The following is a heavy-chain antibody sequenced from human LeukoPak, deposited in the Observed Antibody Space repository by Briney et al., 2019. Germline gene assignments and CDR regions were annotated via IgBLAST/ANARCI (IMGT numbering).Heavy chain of an antibody. V-gene: IGHV3-21*01. D-gene: IGHD2-2*01. CDR3: ARRVPAAIHYSYYGMDV. CDR2: ISSSSSYI. J-gene: IGHJ6*02. Sequence: GGSLRLSCAASGFTFSSYSMNWVRQAPGKGLEWVSSISSSSSYIYYADSVKGRFTISRDNAKNSLYLQMNSLRAEDTAVYYCARRVPAAIHYSYYGMDVWGQGTTVTVSS. CDR1: GFTFSSYS.